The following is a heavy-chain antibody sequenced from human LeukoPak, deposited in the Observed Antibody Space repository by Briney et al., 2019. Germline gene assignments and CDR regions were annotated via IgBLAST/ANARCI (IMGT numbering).Heavy chain of an antibody. Sequence: PSETLSLTCTVSGDSITNYYWSWIRQPPGKGLEWIGYVYYNGDTNYNPSLKSRVTVSLDASKNQFSLKLTSVTAADTAVYYCARGGTQANNIMITFGGVIDDYWGQGTLVTVSS. J-gene: IGHJ4*02. V-gene: IGHV4-59*01. CDR2: VYYNGDT. CDR1: GDSITNYY. CDR3: ARGGTQANNIMITFGGVIDDY. D-gene: IGHD3-16*02.